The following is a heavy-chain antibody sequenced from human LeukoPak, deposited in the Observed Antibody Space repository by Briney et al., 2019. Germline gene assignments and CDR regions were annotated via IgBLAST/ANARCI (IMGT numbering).Heavy chain of an antibody. J-gene: IGHJ6*03. Sequence: TGGSLRLSCAASGFTFSSHSMHWVRQAPGKGLEWISYISGSSSTINYADSVKDRFTISRDNAKNSLYLQMNSLRAEDTAVYYCARRGKGANGVATIAYYYYYSMDVWGKGTTVTVSS. D-gene: IGHD5-12*01. CDR1: GFTFSSHS. CDR2: ISGSSSTI. V-gene: IGHV3-48*04. CDR3: ARRGKGANGVATIAYYYYYSMDV.